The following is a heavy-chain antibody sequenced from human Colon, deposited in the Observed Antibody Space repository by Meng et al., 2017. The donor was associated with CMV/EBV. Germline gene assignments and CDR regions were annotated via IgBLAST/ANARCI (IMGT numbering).Heavy chain of an antibody. CDR1: GLIRSGYYF. J-gene: IGHJ5*02. CDR2: LYYSGST. CDR3: ARGDEYSSSAHWFDP. D-gene: IGHD6-6*01. V-gene: IGHV4-30-4*08. Sequence: GLIRSGYYFWSWLRQPPGKGLEWIGYLYYSGSTYYNPSLQSRVTISVDTSKNQFSLKLSSVTAADPAVYYWARGDEYSSSAHWFDPWGQGTLVTVSS.